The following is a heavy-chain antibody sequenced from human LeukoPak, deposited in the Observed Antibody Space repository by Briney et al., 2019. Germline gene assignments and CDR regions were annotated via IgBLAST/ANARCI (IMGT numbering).Heavy chain of an antibody. CDR2: ISAYNGNT. J-gene: IGHJ4*02. D-gene: IGHD6-25*01. CDR3: ARRKEQRLADY. Sequence: ASVKVSCTASGYTFTNYGISWVRQAPGQGLEWMGWISAYNGNTNYAQKLQGRVTMTTDTSTSTAYMELRSLRSDDTAVYYCARRKEQRLADYWGQGTLVTVSS. CDR1: GYTFTNYG. V-gene: IGHV1-18*01.